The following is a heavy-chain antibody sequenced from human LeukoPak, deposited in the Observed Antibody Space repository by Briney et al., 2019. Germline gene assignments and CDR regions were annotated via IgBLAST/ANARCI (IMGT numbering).Heavy chain of an antibody. J-gene: IGHJ4*02. D-gene: IGHD3-22*01. CDR3: ARVQAYYYDSSGYYRGYFDY. CDR1: GYTFTGYY. CDR2: INPNSGGT. Sequence: RWASVKVSCKASGYTFTGYYMHWVRQAPGQGLEWMGQINPNSGGTNYEQKFQGRVTMTRDTSISTAYMELSRLRSDDTAVYYWARVQAYYYDSSGYYRGYFDYWGQGTLVTVSS. V-gene: IGHV1-2*06.